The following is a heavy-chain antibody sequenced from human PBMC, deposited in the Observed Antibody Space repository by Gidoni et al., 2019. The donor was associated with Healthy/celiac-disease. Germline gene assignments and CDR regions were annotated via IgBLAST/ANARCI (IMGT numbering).Heavy chain of an antibody. D-gene: IGHD6-19*01. Sequence: QVQLQQSGPGLVKPSQTLPLTCAISGDSVSSNSAAWNWIRQSPSRGLEWLGRTYYRSKWYNDYAVSVKSRITINPDTSKNQFSLQLNSVTPEDTAVYYCARGMLTCSGWRVIAYYYGMDVWGQGTTVTVSS. CDR3: ARGMLTCSGWRVIAYYYGMDV. CDR2: TYYRSKWYN. CDR1: GDSVSSNSAA. J-gene: IGHJ6*02. V-gene: IGHV6-1*01.